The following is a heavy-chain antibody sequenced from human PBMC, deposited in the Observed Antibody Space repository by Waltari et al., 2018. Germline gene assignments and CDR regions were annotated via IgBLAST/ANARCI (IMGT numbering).Heavy chain of an antibody. V-gene: IGHV1-69*02. D-gene: IGHD3-10*01. CDR1: GGTFSSYT. CDR2: IIPILGIA. J-gene: IGHJ4*02. CDR3: ARKPSGSSSYFDY. Sequence: QVQLVQSGAEVKKPGSSVKVSCKASGGTFSSYTISWVRQAPGQGLEWMGRIIPILGIANYAQKFQGRVTITADKSTSTAYMELSSLRSEDTAVYYCARKPSGSSSYFDYWGQGTLVTVSS.